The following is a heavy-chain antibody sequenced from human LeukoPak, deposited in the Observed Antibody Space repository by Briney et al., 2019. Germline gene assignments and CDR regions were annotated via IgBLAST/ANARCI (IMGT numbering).Heavy chain of an antibody. J-gene: IGHJ4*02. CDR2: INPNSGGT. V-gene: IGHV1-2*02. CDR3: AREGSGYPY. Sequence: ASVKVSCKASGYSFIGYYMHWVRQAPGQGLEWMGWINPNSGGTNYAQKFQGRVTMARDTSISTAYMEVSRLTSDDTAVFYCAREGSGYPYWGQGTLVTVSS. CDR1: GYSFIGYY. D-gene: IGHD5-12*01.